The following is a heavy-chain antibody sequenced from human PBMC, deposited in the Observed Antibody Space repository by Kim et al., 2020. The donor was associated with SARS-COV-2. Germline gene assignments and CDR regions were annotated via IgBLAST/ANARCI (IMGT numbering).Heavy chain of an antibody. CDR3: ARGSSSCYGGWFDA. Sequence: ASVKVSCEASGYTFTGFYMNWVRQAPGQGPEWMGRINANSGSTMYAQKFQGRVTMTRDTSIRTAYMELTSLTSDDTALYYCARGSSSCYGGWFDAWGPGTPVIVSA. D-gene: IGHD6-19*01. J-gene: IGHJ5*02. V-gene: IGHV1-2*06. CDR2: INANSGST. CDR1: GYTFTGFY.